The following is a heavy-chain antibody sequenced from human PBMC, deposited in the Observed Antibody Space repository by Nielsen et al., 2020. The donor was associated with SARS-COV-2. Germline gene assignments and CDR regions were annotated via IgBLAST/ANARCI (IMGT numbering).Heavy chain of an antibody. CDR1: GGSISSYY. V-gene: IGHV4-59*08. D-gene: IGHD3-3*01. Sequence: SETLSLTCTVSGGSISSYYWSWIRQPPGKGLEWIGYIYYSGSTNYNPSLKSRVTISVDTSKNQFSLKLSSVTAADTAVYYCARRKTYYDFWSGYGYYYYGMDVWGQGTTVTVSS. CDR3: ARRKTYYDFWSGYGYYYYGMDV. CDR2: IYYSGST. J-gene: IGHJ6*02.